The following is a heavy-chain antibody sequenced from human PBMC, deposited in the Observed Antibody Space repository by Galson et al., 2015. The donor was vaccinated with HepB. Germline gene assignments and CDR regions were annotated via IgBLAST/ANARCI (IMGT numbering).Heavy chain of an antibody. CDR3: AKDLGDHGDFPHDY. CDR1: GFSFNDHY. D-gene: IGHD4-17*01. CDR2: SRNRARGYST. V-gene: IGHV3-72*01. J-gene: IGHJ4*02. Sequence: SLRLSCAVSGFSFNDHYVDWVRQAPGKGLEWVGRSRNRARGYSTAYAVSVRGRFTVSRDDSKNSVFLQMNSLRAEDTAIYYCAKDLGDHGDFPHDYWGQGTLVTVSS.